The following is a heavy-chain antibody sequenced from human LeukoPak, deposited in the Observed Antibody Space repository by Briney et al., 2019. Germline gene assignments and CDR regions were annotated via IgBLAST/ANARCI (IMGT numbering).Heavy chain of an antibody. CDR2: INPNSGGT. J-gene: IGHJ3*02. D-gene: IGHD3-16*01. CDR1: GYTFTGYY. V-gene: IGHV1-2*02. CDR3: ARPLGVWSNRAFDI. Sequence: ASVKVSCKASGYTFTGYYMHWVRQAPGQGLEWMGWINPNSGGTNYAQKFQGRVTMTRDTSISTAYMELSRLRSDDTAVYYRARPLGVWSNRAFDIWGQGTMVTVSS.